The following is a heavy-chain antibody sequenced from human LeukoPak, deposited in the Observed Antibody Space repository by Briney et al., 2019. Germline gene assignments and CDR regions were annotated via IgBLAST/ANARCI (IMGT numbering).Heavy chain of an antibody. V-gene: IGHV1-69*04. CDR3: ARARSMITFGGVILYYYGMDV. CDR2: IIPILGIA. Sequence: SVKVSCKASGGTFSSYAISWVRQAPGQGLEWMGRIIPILGIANYAQKFQGRVTITADKSTSTAYMELSSLRSEDTAVYYCARARSMITFGGVILYYYGMDVWAKGPRSPSP. J-gene: IGHJ6*02. D-gene: IGHD3-16*01. CDR1: GGTFSSYA.